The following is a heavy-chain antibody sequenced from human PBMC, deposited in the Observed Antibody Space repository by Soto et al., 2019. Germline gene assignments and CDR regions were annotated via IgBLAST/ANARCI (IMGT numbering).Heavy chain of an antibody. V-gene: IGHV6-1*01. Sequence: SQTLSLTCAISGDSVSSNSAAWNWIRQSPSRGLEWLGRTYYRSKWYNDYAVSVKSRITINPDTSKNQFSLQLNSVTPEDTAVYYCARDLRWGSAGYYYYGMDVWGQGTTVTVSS. CDR1: GDSVSSNSAA. CDR2: TYYRSKWYN. CDR3: ARDLRWGSAGYYYYGMDV. D-gene: IGHD6-19*01. J-gene: IGHJ6*02.